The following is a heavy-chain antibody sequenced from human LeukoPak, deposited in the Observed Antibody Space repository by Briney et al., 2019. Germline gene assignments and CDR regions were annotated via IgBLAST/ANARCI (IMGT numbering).Heavy chain of an antibody. CDR2: IYYSGST. CDR3: ARLYSSGWYLDY. V-gene: IGHV4-39*01. Sequence: SETLSLTCTVSGGSISSSSYYWGWIRQPPGKGLEWIGSIYYSGSTYYNPSLKSRVTISVDTSKNQFSLKLSSVTAADTAVYYCARLYSSGWYLDYWGQGTLVTVSS. D-gene: IGHD6-19*01. J-gene: IGHJ4*02. CDR1: GGSISSSSYY.